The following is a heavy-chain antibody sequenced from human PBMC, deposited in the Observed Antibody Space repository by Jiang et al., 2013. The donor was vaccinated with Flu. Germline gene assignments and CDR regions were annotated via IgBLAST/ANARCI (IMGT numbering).Heavy chain of an antibody. J-gene: IGHJ4*02. CDR2: IYPGDSDT. Sequence: QMPGKGLEWMGIIYPGDSDTRYSPSFQGQVTISADKSISTAYLQWSSLKASDTAMYYCARREAGYFDYWGQGTLVTVSS. V-gene: IGHV5-51*01. CDR3: ARREAGYFDY. D-gene: IGHD6-19*01.